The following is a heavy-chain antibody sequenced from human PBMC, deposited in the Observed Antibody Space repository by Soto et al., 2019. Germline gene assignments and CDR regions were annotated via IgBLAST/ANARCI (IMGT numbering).Heavy chain of an antibody. CDR3: ARERGVAARRSVFEI. CDR1: GFTFSSYG. CDR2: IWYDGSNK. V-gene: IGHV3-33*01. J-gene: IGHJ3*02. D-gene: IGHD6-6*01. Sequence: GGSLRLSCAASGFTFSSYGMHWVRQAPGKGLEWVAVIWYDGSNKYYADSVKGRFTISRDNSKNTLYLQMNSLRAEDTAVYYCARERGVAARRSVFEIWGQGTMVIVSS.